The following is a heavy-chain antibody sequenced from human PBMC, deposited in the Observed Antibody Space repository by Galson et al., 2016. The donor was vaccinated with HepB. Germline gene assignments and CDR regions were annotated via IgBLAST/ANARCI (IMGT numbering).Heavy chain of an antibody. V-gene: IGHV3-33*01. CDR3: ARGGFKQFGFDY. J-gene: IGHJ4*02. Sequence: SLRLSCAASGFTFSSYGIHWVRQAPGKGLEWVAVIWYDGSNKYYADSVKGRFTISRDNSKNTLYLQMNSLRGEDTAIYYCARGGFKQFGFDYWGQGTLVTVSS. CDR1: GFTFSSYG. CDR2: IWYDGSNK. D-gene: IGHD3-10*01.